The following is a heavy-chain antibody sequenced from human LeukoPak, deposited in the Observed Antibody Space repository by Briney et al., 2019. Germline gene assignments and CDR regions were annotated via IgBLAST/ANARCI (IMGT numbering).Heavy chain of an antibody. D-gene: IGHD1-14*01. Sequence: SSVTVSCTPSGCTFSSYAISWVRQAPGQGLEWMGGIIPIFGTANYAHKFQGRVTITADEYTGTDYMELSSLRSEDTAVYYCARDRRRYDNYYYYMDVCGKGKTVTVSS. CDR1: GCTFSSYA. J-gene: IGHJ6*03. V-gene: IGHV1-69*13. CDR3: ARDRRRYDNYYYYMDV. CDR2: IIPIFGTA.